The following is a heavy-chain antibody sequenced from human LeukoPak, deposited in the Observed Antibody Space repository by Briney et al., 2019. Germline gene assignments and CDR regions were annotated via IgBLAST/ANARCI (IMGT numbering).Heavy chain of an antibody. J-gene: IGHJ4*02. CDR3: ARAGLKWLGGSDY. CDR1: GGSINGYY. D-gene: IGHD6-19*01. Sequence: TSETLSLTCTVSGGSINGYYWSWIRQPPGKGLEWIGYTYYDGSANYNPSLQSRVTISVDTSMNQFSLRLSSVIAADTAVYYCARAGLKWLGGSDYWGQGTLVTVSS. CDR2: TYYDGSA. V-gene: IGHV4-59*01.